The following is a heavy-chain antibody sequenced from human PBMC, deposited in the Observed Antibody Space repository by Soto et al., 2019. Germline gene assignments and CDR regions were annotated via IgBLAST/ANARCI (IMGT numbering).Heavy chain of an antibody. Sequence: GGSLELSCAASGFTFSSYAMSWVRQAPGKGLEWVSAISGSGGSTYYADSVKGRFTISRDNSKNTLYLQMNSLRAEDTAVYYCAKVSHWNSPLSYFDYWGQGTLVTVSS. V-gene: IGHV3-23*01. CDR3: AKVSHWNSPLSYFDY. CDR2: ISGSGGST. CDR1: GFTFSSYA. D-gene: IGHD1-7*01. J-gene: IGHJ4*02.